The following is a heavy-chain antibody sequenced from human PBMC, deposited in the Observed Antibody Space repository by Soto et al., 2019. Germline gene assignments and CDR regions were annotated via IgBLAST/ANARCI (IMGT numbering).Heavy chain of an antibody. V-gene: IGHV1-46*01. CDR2: INPSGGST. J-gene: IGHJ4*02. CDR3: ARENLRIEQQRENGFDY. CDR1: GYTFTSYY. D-gene: IGHD6-13*01. Sequence: ASVKVSCKASGYTFTSYYMHWVRQAPGQGLEWMGIINPSGGSTSYAQKFQGRVTMTRDTSTSTVYMELSSLRSEDTAVYYCARENLRIEQQRENGFDYWGQGTLVTVSS.